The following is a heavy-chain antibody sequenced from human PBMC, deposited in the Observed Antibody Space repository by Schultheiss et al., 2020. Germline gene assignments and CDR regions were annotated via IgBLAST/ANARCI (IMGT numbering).Heavy chain of an antibody. CDR3: AKALRASSYDY. D-gene: IGHD2-2*01. Sequence: GESLKISCAASGFTFSTYAMSWVRQAPGKGLEWVSTITSGGTTYNADSVKGQFTISRDNSKNMLYLQMNSLRAEDTAVYYCAKALRASSYDYWGQGTLVTVSS. J-gene: IGHJ4*02. CDR1: GFTFSTYA. CDR2: ITSGGTT. V-gene: IGHV3-23*01.